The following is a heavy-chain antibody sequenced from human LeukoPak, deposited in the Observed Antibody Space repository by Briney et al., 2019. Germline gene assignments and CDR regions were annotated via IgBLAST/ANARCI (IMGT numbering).Heavy chain of an antibody. CDR3: ARDLKRYDFWSGYSQNPYFDY. J-gene: IGHJ4*03. V-gene: IGHV1-18*01. CDR1: GYTFTSYG. CDR2: ISAYNGNT. Sequence: GASVKVSCKASGYTFTSYGISWVRQAPGQGLEWMGWISAYNGNTNYAQKLQGRVTMTTDTSTSTAYMELRSLRSDDTAVYYCARDLKRYDFWSGYSQNPYFDYWGQGTTVTVSS. D-gene: IGHD3-3*01.